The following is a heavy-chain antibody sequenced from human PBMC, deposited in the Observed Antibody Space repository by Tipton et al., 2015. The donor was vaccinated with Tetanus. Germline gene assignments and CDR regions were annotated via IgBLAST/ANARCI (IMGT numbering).Heavy chain of an antibody. Sequence: GLVKPSETLSLTCTVSGGSVSRSSHYWTWIRQPPGKELEWVGYVYHSGSTNYHPSLKSRLTISVDTSKNQFSLILSSVTAADTAVYYCARATPSGSYFVRYYSMDVWGQGTTVVVSS. CDR3: ARATPSGSYFVRYYSMDV. V-gene: IGHV4-61*01. J-gene: IGHJ6*02. CDR2: VYHSGST. CDR1: GGSVSRSSHY. D-gene: IGHD3-22*01.